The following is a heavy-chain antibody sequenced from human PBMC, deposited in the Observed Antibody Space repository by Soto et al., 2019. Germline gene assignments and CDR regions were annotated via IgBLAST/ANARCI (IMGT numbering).Heavy chain of an antibody. CDR3: AILGGTYYAFDF. Sequence: GSLRLSCAVSGFTINSHAMGWVRQAPGKGLEWVSAIGSRGRDTYYADSVKGRFTISRDNSKNTVSLQMNSLRAEDTAVYYCAILGGTYYAFDFWGQGTLVTVSS. V-gene: IGHV3-23*01. CDR1: GFTINSHA. D-gene: IGHD1-26*01. CDR2: IGSRGRDT. J-gene: IGHJ3*01.